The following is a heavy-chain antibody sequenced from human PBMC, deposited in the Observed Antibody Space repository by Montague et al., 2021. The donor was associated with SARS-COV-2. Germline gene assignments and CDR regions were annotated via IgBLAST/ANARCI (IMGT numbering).Heavy chain of an antibody. Sequence: SETLSLTCTVSGGSISSSSYYWGWIRQPPGKGLEWIGSIYYSGSTYYNPSLKSRATISVDTSKNQFSLKLSSVTAADTAVYYCARHYGVVVPAAIYYYYGMDVWGQGTTVTVSS. J-gene: IGHJ6*02. D-gene: IGHD2-2*02. CDR3: ARHYGVVVPAAIYYYYGMDV. CDR1: GGSISSSSYY. V-gene: IGHV4-39*01. CDR2: IYYSGST.